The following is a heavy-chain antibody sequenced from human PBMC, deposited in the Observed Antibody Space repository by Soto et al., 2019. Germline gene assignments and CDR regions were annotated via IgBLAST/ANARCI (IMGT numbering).Heavy chain of an antibody. CDR1: GFTFSSYA. CDR3: AKENGSGSYYSVSYYYYGMDV. J-gene: IGHJ6*02. CDR2: ISGSGGST. V-gene: IGHV3-23*01. Sequence: GGSLRLSCAASGFTFSSYAMSWVRQAPGKGLEWVSAISGSGGSTYYADSMKGRFTISRDNSKNTLYLQMNSLRAEDTAVYYCAKENGSGSYYSVSYYYYGMDVWGQGTTVTVSS. D-gene: IGHD3-10*01.